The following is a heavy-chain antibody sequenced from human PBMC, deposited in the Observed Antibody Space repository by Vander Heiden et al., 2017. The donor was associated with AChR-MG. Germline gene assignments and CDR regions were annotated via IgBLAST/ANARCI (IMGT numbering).Heavy chain of an antibody. CDR3: ARLSGSYDAFDI. V-gene: IGHV3-30-3*01. CDR1: GFTFRSYA. CDR2: ISYDGSNK. D-gene: IGHD1-26*01. Sequence: QVQLVESGGGVVQPGRSLRLSCAASGFTFRSYAMHWVRQAPGKGLEWVAVISYDGSNKYYADSVKGRFTISRDNSKNTLYLQMNSLRAEDTAVYYCARLSGSYDAFDIWGQGTMVTVSS. J-gene: IGHJ3*02.